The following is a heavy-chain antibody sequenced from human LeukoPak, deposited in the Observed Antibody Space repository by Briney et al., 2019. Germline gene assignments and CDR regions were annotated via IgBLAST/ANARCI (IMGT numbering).Heavy chain of an antibody. Sequence: PGGSLRLSCAASGFTFSNYWMTWVRQAPGKGLEWVGNIKQDGSEKYYVDSVKGRFTISRDNAKNSLYLQMNSLRAEDTAIYYCARDPLSTVVTRDAFDIWGQGTMVTVSS. CDR2: IKQDGSEK. V-gene: IGHV3-7*01. CDR3: ARDPLSTVVTRDAFDI. D-gene: IGHD4-23*01. CDR1: GFTFSNYW. J-gene: IGHJ3*02.